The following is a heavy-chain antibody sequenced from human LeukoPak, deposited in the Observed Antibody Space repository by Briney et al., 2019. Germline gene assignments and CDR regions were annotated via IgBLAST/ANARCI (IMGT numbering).Heavy chain of an antibody. V-gene: IGHV4-4*07. CDR2: MNISCST. CDR3: ARELRRRMTAIGYGPREYYYYMDV. D-gene: IGHD4/OR15-4a*01. Sequence: PSETLSLTCTVSGGSISSYNLYWIWQRAPTALGWMGRMNISCSTTYNPSLKSRVTMSVDTSKNQFSLKLSSVTAADTAVYFCARELRRRMTAIGYGPREYYYYMDVWGKGTTVTISS. J-gene: IGHJ6*03. CDR1: GGSISSYN.